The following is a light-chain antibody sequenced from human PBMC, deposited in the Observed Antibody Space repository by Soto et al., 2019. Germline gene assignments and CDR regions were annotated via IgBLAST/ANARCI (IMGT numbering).Light chain of an antibody. Sequence: VIWMTQSPALVSASTGHRVTITCRVSQDISHYLAWYRQKAGRAPELLIYGASTLESGVPSRFSDSGSGRDFSLTISHLQSEDFATDYCQQYHSFPPTFGLGTKLDMK. CDR1: QDISHY. V-gene: IGKV1D-8*01. CDR2: GAS. J-gene: IGKJ2*01. CDR3: QQYHSFPPT.